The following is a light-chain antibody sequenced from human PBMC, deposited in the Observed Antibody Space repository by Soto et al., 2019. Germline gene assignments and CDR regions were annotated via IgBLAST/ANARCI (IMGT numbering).Light chain of an antibody. CDR3: QQANSFPLT. CDR2: GAS. V-gene: IGKV1-12*01. Sequence: DIQMTQSPSFVSASVGDRVTITWRASQGISRWLAWYQQRPGKAPELLIYGASSLQSGVPSRFSGSGAGTDFTLTISRLQPEDFATYYCQQANSFPLTFGQGTRLEIK. J-gene: IGKJ5*01. CDR1: QGISRW.